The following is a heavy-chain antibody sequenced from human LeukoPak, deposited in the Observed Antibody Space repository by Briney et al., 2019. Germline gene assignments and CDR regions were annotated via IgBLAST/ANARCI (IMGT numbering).Heavy chain of an antibody. V-gene: IGHV4-34*01. CDR3: ARGGIDSSSQELDY. D-gene: IGHD6-13*01. J-gene: IGHJ4*02. CDR2: INHSGST. Sequence: SETLSLTCAVYGGSFSGYYWSWIRQPPGKGLEWIGEINHSGSTNYNPSFKSRVTISVDTSKNQFSLKLSSVTAADTAVYYCARGGIDSSSQELDYWGQGTLVTVSS. CDR1: GGSFSGYY.